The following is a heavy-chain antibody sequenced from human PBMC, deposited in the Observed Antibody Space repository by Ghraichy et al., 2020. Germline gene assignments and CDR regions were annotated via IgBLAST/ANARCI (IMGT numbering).Heavy chain of an antibody. J-gene: IGHJ4*02. D-gene: IGHD1-26*01. Sequence: SETLSLTCSVSGASVSSDSFHWSWIRQPPGKGLEWIGYIYYGGTTDYNTTLKSRVTISVDTYTNQFSLSLTSVTAADTAFYYCTRGWLGPATPKNDYWGQGTLVTVSS. CDR2: IYYGGTT. CDR1: GASVSSDSFH. CDR3: TRGWLGPATPKNDY. V-gene: IGHV4-61*01.